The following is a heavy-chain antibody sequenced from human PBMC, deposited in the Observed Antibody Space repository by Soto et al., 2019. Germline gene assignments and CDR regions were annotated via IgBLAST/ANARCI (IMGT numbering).Heavy chain of an antibody. CDR2: INPSASHT. J-gene: IGHJ6*02. CDR3: ARDRFVTAAPTGMDV. Sequence: QVHLVQSGAEVKKPGASVKVSCKASGDTVTNFYVHWVRQAPGQGLECMGIINPSASHTTYAQKFQGRLTLSTDTSPATVSLALSSLTSQDTALYFCARDRFVTAAPTGMDVWGQGTTVTVSS. CDR1: GDTVTNFY. D-gene: IGHD2-21*02. V-gene: IGHV1-46*01.